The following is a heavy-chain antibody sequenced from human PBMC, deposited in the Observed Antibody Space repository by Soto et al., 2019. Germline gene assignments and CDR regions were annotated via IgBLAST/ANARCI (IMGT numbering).Heavy chain of an antibody. CDR2: IYYSGST. CDR1: GGSISSSSYY. V-gene: IGHV4-39*01. D-gene: IGHD6-19*01. Sequence: QLQLQESGPGLVKPSETLSLTCTVSGGSISSSSYYWGWIRQPPGKGLEWIGSIYYSGSTYYNPSLKRRVTISVDTSKNQFSLKLSSVTAADTAVYYCARHYSSGWKDYWGQGTLVTVSS. CDR3: ARHYSSGWKDY. J-gene: IGHJ4*02.